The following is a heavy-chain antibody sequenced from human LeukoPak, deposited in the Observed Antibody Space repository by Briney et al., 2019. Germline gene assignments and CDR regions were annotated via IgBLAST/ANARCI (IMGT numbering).Heavy chain of an antibody. CDR1: GFTFSSYA. Sequence: PGGSLRLSCAASGFTFSSYAMSWVRQAPGKGLEWVSAISGSGGSTYYADSVKGRFAISRDNSKNTLYLQMNSLRAEDTAVYYCARVITTSRGYFDYWGQGTLVTVSS. V-gene: IGHV3-23*01. CDR2: ISGSGGST. CDR3: ARVITTSRGYFDY. J-gene: IGHJ4*02. D-gene: IGHD3-22*01.